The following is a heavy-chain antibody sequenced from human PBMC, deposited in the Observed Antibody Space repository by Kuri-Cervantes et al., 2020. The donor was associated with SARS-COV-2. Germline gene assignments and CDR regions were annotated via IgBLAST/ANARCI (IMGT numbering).Heavy chain of an antibody. CDR3: ARAGGISIGYYYRLDY. V-gene: IGHV1-2*06. Sequence: ASVKVSCKASGYTFTGYYMHWVRQAPGQGLEWMGRINPNSGGTNYAQKFQGRVTMTRDTSISTAYMELSRLRSDDTAVYYCARAGGISIGYYYRLDYWGQGTLVTVSS. D-gene: IGHD3-22*01. J-gene: IGHJ4*02. CDR1: GYTFTGYY. CDR2: INPNSGGT.